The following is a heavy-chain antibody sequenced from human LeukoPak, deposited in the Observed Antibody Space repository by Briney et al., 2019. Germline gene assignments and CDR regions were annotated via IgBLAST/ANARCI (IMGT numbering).Heavy chain of an antibody. Sequence: PSETLSLTCTVSGGSISSSSYYWGWIRQPPGKGLEWIGSIYYSGSTYYNPSLKSRVTISVDTSKNQFSLKLSSVTAADTAVYYCARLAGATKGFDYWGQGTLVTVSS. CDR1: GGSISSSSYY. V-gene: IGHV4-39*01. CDR3: ARLAGATKGFDY. J-gene: IGHJ4*02. CDR2: IYYSGST. D-gene: IGHD1-26*01.